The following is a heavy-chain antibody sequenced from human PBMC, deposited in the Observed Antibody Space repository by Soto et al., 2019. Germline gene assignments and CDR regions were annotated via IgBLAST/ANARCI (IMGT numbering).Heavy chain of an antibody. J-gene: IGHJ5*02. CDR1: GGSISSSSYF. CDR3: ARSVFP. Sequence: PSETLSLTCTVSGGSISSSSYFWGWIRQPPGKGLEWIGSTYYSGSTYYNPSLKSRVTVSLDTSKNQFSLKLSSVTAADTAVYYCARSVFPWGQGTLVTVSS. V-gene: IGHV4-39*07. CDR2: TYYSGST.